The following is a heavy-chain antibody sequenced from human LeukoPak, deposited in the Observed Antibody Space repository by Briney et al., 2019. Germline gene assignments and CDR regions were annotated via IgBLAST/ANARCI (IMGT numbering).Heavy chain of an antibody. CDR1: GGSFSGYY. CDR2: INHSGST. V-gene: IGHV4-34*01. D-gene: IGHD3-22*01. CDR3: ARGLGYYYDTHFDY. J-gene: IGHJ4*02. Sequence: KTSETLSLTCAVYGGSFSGYYWSWIRQPPGKGLEWIGEINHSGSTNYNPSLKSRVTISVDTSKNQFSLKLSSVTAADTAVYYCARGLGYYYDTHFDYWGQGTLVTVSS.